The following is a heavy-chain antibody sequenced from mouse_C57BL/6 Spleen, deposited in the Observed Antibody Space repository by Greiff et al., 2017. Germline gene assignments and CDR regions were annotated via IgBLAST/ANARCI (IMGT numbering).Heavy chain of an antibody. D-gene: IGHD1-1*01. CDR1: GYTFTSYG. CDR2: IYPRSGNT. CDR3: ARERGSSGYFDV. V-gene: IGHV1-81*01. J-gene: IGHJ1*03. Sequence: VKLQESGAELARPGASVKLSCKASGYTFTSYGISWVKQRTGQGLEWIGEIYPRSGNTYYNEKFKGKATLTADKSSSTAYMELRSLTSEVSAVYFCARERGSSGYFDVWVTGTTVTVSS.